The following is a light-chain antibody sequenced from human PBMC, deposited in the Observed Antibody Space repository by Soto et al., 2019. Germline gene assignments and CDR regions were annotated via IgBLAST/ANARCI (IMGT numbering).Light chain of an antibody. CDR2: DVS. CDR1: SSDVGGYKY. J-gene: IGLJ2*01. V-gene: IGLV2-14*01. Sequence: QSALTQPASVSGSPGQSITISCTGTSSDVGGYKYVSWYQQHPGKAPKLMIYDVSNRPSGVSNRISGSKSGNTASLTSSGLQADDEADYYCSSYTSSSTVVFGGGTQLTVL. CDR3: SSYTSSSTVV.